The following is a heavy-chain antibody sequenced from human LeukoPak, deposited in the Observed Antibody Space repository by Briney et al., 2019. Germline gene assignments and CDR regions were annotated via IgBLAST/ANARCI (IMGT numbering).Heavy chain of an antibody. CDR1: GFTFSYYG. J-gene: IGHJ4*02. Sequence: GGPLRLSCAASGFTFSYYGMHWVRQAPGKGLEWVAFKQTDGSTTFYADSVKGRFTISRDNSKNTMYLQMNSLRAEDTAVYYXARDREGSRPNFDYWGQGTLVTVSS. D-gene: IGHD1-26*01. CDR2: KQTDGSTT. V-gene: IGHV3-30*02. CDR3: ARDREGSRPNFDY.